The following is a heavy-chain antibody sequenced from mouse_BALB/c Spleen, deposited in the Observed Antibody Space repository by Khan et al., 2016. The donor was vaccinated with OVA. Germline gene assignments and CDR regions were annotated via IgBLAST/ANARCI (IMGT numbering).Heavy chain of an antibody. D-gene: IGHD1-1*01. J-gene: IGHJ2*01. Sequence: EVQLQESGPGLVRPSQSLSLTCTVTGYSITSDSAWNWIRQFPENKLEWMGYISYSGRTSYNPSLKSRISITRDPSKHQFFLQLNSVTTEDTATYYCARSVTITTVVATDFDYWGQGTTLTVSS. CDR2: ISYSGRT. CDR3: ARSVTITTVVATDFDY. V-gene: IGHV3-2*02. CDR1: GYSITSDSA.